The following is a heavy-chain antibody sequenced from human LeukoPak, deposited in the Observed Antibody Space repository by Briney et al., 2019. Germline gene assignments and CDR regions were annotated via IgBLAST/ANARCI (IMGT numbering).Heavy chain of an antibody. Sequence: PGGSLRLSCAASGFTFSSYGMHWVRQAPGKGLEWVAFIRYDGSNKYYADSVKGRFTISRDNSKNTLYLQMNSLRAEDTAVYYCAKVMVLWFGELLVTDYWGQGTLVTVSS. J-gene: IGHJ4*02. CDR3: AKVMVLWFGELLVTDY. V-gene: IGHV3-30*02. D-gene: IGHD3-10*01. CDR2: IRYDGSNK. CDR1: GFTFSSYG.